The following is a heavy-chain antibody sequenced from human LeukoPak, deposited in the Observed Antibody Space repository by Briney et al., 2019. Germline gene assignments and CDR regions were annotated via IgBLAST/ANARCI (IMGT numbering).Heavy chain of an antibody. CDR2: ISGNGGST. V-gene: IGHV3-23*01. CDR3: AKTKNDSSGYYYEPDAFDI. Sequence: PGGSLRLSCAASGFTFSSYAMSWVRQAPGKGLDWVSAISGNGGSTYYADSVNGRFTISRDNSKNTLYLQMNSLRAEDTAVYYCAKTKNDSSGYYYEPDAFDIWGQGTMVTVSS. CDR1: GFTFSSYA. D-gene: IGHD3-22*01. J-gene: IGHJ3*02.